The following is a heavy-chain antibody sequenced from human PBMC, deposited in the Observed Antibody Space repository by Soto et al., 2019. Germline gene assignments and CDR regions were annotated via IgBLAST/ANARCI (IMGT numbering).Heavy chain of an antibody. CDR3: TTDLGGYNKIDY. J-gene: IGHJ4*02. CDR2: IKSKTDGGTT. CDR1: GFTFSNAW. Sequence: GGSLRVSCAASGFTFSNAWMSWVRQAPGKGLEWVGRIKSKTDGGTTDYAAPVKGRFTISRDDSKNTLYLQMNSLKTEDTAVYYCTTDLGGYNKIDYWGQGTLVTVSS. V-gene: IGHV3-15*01. D-gene: IGHD5-12*01.